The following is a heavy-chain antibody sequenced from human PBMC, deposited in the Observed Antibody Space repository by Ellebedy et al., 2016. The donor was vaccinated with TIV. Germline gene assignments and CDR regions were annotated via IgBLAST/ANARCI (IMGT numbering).Heavy chain of an antibody. Sequence: GGSLRLSCAASGFTFSDYYMSWIRQAPGKGLEWVSYISSRGTSMSYADSVKGQFTISRDNAKNSLYLQMNSLRAEDTAVYYCARAYSSGYFPDYWGQGTLVTVSS. CDR1: GFTFSDYY. CDR2: ISSRGTSM. J-gene: IGHJ4*02. CDR3: ARAYSSGYFPDY. D-gene: IGHD3-22*01. V-gene: IGHV3-11*01.